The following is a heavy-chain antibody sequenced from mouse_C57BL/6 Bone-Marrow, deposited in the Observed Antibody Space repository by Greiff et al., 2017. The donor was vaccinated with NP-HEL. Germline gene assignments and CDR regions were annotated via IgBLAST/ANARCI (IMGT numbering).Heavy chain of an antibody. V-gene: IGHV1-69*01. CDR3: ARWGYYYGSSP. D-gene: IGHD1-1*01. CDR2: IDPSDSYT. J-gene: IGHJ3*01. CDR1: GYTFTSYW. Sequence: QVQLQQPGAELVMPGASVKLSCKASGYTFTSYWMHWVKQRPGQGLEWIGEIDPSDSYTNYNQKLKGKSTLTVDKSSSTAYMQLSSLTSEDSAVYYCARWGYYYGSSPWGQGTLVTVSA.